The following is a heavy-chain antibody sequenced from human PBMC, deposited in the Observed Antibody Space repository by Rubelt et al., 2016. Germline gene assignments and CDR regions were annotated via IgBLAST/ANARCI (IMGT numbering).Heavy chain of an antibody. D-gene: IGHD1-7*01. CDR1: GFTFDDYG. V-gene: IGHV3-20*04. CDR2: FNWHGGST. J-gene: IGHJ6*02. CDR3: ARVRELQDYYYGMDV. Sequence: EVQLVESGGGVVRPGGSLRLSCAASGFTFDDYGMSWVRQAPGKGLEWVSGFNWHGGSTGYADSVKGRFSSSRDNAKNSLYLQMNSLRAEDTAVYYCARVRELQDYYYGMDVWGQGTTVTVSS.